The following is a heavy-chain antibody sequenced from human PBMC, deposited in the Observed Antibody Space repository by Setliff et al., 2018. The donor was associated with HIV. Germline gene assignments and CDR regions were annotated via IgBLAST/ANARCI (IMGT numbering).Heavy chain of an antibody. V-gene: IGHV1-18*01. Sequence: ASVKVSCKASGYIFTNYGFSWVRQAPGQGLEWMGWISAYNGHTNYAQNLQGRVTMTTDTSTSTAFMELSSLRSDDTAVYYCARILLYDSSAYFVNAFDIWGQGTVVTVSS. D-gene: IGHD3-22*01. J-gene: IGHJ3*02. CDR1: GYIFTNYG. CDR3: ARILLYDSSAYFVNAFDI. CDR2: ISAYNGHT.